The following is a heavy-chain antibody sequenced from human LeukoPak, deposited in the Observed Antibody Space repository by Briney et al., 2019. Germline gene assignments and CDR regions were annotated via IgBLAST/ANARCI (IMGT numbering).Heavy chain of an antibody. CDR2: ISYDGSNK. J-gene: IGHJ4*02. CDR1: GFTFSSYG. D-gene: IGHD2-2*01. CDR3: AKGYCSSTSCPLNY. Sequence: GGSLRLSCAVSGFTFSSYGMHWVRQAPGKGLEWVAVISYDGSNKYYADSVKGRFTISRDNSKNTLYLQMNSLRAEDTAVYYCAKGYCSSTSCPLNYWGQGTLVTVSS. V-gene: IGHV3-30*18.